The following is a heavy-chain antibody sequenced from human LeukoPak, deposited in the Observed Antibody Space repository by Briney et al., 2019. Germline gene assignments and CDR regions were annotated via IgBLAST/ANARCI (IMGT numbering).Heavy chain of an antibody. CDR1: GYTFTSYG. Sequence: ASVKVSCKASGYTFTSYGISWVRQAPGQGLEWMGWISAYNGNTNYAQKLQGRVTMTTDTSTSTAYMELRSLRSDDTAVYYCARDLGDGDILTGSRFFDYWGQGTLVTVSS. CDR2: ISAYNGNT. CDR3: ARDLGDGDILTGSRFFDY. V-gene: IGHV1-18*01. J-gene: IGHJ4*02. D-gene: IGHD3-9*01.